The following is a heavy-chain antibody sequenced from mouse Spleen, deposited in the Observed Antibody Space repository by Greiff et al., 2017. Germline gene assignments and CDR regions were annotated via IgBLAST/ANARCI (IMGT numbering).Heavy chain of an antibody. J-gene: IGHJ1*01. CDR3: ARRGTGYFDV. D-gene: IGHD3-3*01. CDR1: GFTFSSYA. CDR2: INSNGGST. V-gene: IGHV5-6-2*01. Sequence: EVNLVESGGGLVKPGGSLKLSCAASGFTFSSYAMSWVRQTPEKRLEWVAAINSNGGSTYYPDTVKDRFTISRDNAKNTLYLQMSSLRSEDTALYYCARRGTGYFDVWGAGTTVTVSS.